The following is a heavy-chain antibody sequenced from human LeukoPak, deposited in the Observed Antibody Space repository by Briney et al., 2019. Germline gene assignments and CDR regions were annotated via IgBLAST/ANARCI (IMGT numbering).Heavy chain of an antibody. CDR3: AKEGFLRAFDY. CDR1: GFTFSSSG. D-gene: IGHD2/OR15-2a*01. CDR2: ISYDGSNK. V-gene: IGHV3-30*18. J-gene: IGHJ4*02. Sequence: GGSLRLSCAASGFTFSSSGMHWVRQAPGTGLEWVAVISYDGSNKYYADSVKGRFTISRDNSKNTLYLQMNSLRAEDTAVYYCAKEGFLRAFDYWGQGTLVTVSS.